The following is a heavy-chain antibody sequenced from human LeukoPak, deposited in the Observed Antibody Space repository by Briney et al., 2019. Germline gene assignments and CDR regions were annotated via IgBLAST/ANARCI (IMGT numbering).Heavy chain of an antibody. Sequence: SETLSLTCTVSGGSISSYYWSWIRQPAGKGLEWIGRIYTSGSTNYNPSLKSRVTMSVDTSKNQFSLKLSSVTAADTAVYYCARDSKQQLEYYFDYWGQGTLVTVSS. J-gene: IGHJ4*02. CDR1: GGSISSYY. D-gene: IGHD6-13*01. CDR2: IYTSGST. CDR3: ARDSKQQLEYYFDY. V-gene: IGHV4-4*07.